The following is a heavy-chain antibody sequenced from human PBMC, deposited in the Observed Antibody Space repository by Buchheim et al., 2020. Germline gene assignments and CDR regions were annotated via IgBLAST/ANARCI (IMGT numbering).Heavy chain of an antibody. J-gene: IGHJ6*02. CDR1: GFTFSSYG. D-gene: IGHD2-21*01. CDR3: AKDSSVAGRRTYYYYGMDV. CDR2: ISYDGSNK. V-gene: IGHV3-30*18. Sequence: QVQLVESGGGVVQPGRSLRLSCAASGFTFSSYGMHWVRQAPGKGLEWVAVISYDGSNKYYADSGKGRFTISRDNSKTQPDLQMNSLRAEDTAVYYCAKDSSVAGRRTYYYYGMDVWGQGTT.